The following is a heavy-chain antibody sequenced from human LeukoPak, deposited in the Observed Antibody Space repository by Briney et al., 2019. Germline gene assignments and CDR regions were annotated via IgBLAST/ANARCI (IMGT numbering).Heavy chain of an antibody. D-gene: IGHD6-19*01. CDR3: AREREAWLVRGWFDP. Sequence: ASVKVSCKASGYTFTSYYMHWVRQAPGQGLEWMGIIIPSVGSTSYAQKFQGRVTMTSDTSTSTVYMELSSLRSEDTAVYYCAREREAWLVRGWFDPWGQGTLVTVSS. CDR2: IIPSVGST. J-gene: IGHJ5*02. V-gene: IGHV1-46*03. CDR1: GYTFTSYY.